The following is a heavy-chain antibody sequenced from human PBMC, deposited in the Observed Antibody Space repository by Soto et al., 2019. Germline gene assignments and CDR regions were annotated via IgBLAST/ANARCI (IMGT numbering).Heavy chain of an antibody. Sequence: GGSLRLSCAASGFTFNTYAMSWVRQAPGKGLEWVSGISSNGRSTFYADSVKGRFTISRDNAKNSLYLQMNSLRAEDTAVYYGARDASPRDIVVVVAATGGMDVWGQGTTVTVSS. CDR1: GFTFNTYA. D-gene: IGHD2-15*01. V-gene: IGHV3-23*01. CDR2: ISSNGRST. CDR3: ARDASPRDIVVVVAATGGMDV. J-gene: IGHJ6*02.